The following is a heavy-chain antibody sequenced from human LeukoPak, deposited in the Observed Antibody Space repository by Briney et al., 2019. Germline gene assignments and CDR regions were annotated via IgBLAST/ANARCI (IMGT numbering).Heavy chain of an antibody. Sequence: GGSLRLSCAASGFTFSSYSMNWVRQAPGKGLEWVSSISSSSSHIYYADSVKGRFTISRDNAKNSLYLQMNSLRAEATAVYYCARVSYGDYGYYFDYWGQATLVTVSS. CDR3: ARVSYGDYGYYFDY. D-gene: IGHD4-17*01. V-gene: IGHV3-21*01. CDR2: ISSSSSHI. CDR1: GFTFSSYS. J-gene: IGHJ4*02.